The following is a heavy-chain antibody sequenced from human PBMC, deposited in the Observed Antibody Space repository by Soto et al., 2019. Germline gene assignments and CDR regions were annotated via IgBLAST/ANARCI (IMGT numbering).Heavy chain of an antibody. D-gene: IGHD3-3*01. CDR2: INPNSGGT. Sequence: GASVKVSCKASGYTFTGYYMHWVRQAPGQGLEWMGWINPNSGGTNYAQKFQGRVTMTRDTSISTAYMELSRLRSDDTAVYYCATSVMSDFWSGYYEINNWFDPWGQGTLVTVSS. CDR3: ATSVMSDFWSGYYEINNWFDP. V-gene: IGHV1-2*02. J-gene: IGHJ5*02. CDR1: GYTFTGYY.